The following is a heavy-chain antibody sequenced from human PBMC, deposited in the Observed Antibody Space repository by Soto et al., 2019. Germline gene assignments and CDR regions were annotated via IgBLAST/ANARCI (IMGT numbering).Heavy chain of an antibody. CDR3: AKAISRNYDFWSGYSYYDH. Sequence: GGSLRLSCAASGFTFNIYAMNWVRQAPGKGLEWVSVISASSASTYYANSVKGRFTISRDNPKNTMYLQMNGLRAEDTAVYFCAKAISRNYDFWSGYSYYDHWGQGTLVTVSS. D-gene: IGHD3-3*01. J-gene: IGHJ4*02. V-gene: IGHV3-23*01. CDR1: GFTFNIYA. CDR2: ISASSAST.